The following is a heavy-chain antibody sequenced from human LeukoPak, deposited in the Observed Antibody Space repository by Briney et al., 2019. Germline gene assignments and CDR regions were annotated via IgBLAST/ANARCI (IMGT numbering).Heavy chain of an antibody. Sequence: GGSLRLSCAASGFTFSDYYMSWIRQAPGKGLEWVSYISSSGSTIYYADSVKGRFTISRDNAKNSLYLQMNSLRAEDTALYYCARGVSEYSSGWREKFDYWGQGTLVTVSS. V-gene: IGHV3-11*01. J-gene: IGHJ4*02. CDR2: ISSSGSTI. CDR1: GFTFSDYY. D-gene: IGHD6-19*01. CDR3: ARGVSEYSSGWREKFDY.